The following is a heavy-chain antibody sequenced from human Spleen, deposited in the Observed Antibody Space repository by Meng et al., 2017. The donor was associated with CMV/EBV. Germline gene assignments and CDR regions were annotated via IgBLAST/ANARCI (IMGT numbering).Heavy chain of an antibody. CDR1: GCCSSSSSSY. Sequence: QSSDPGLVNPSAALSVTCTVSGCCSSSSSSYWSWIRQLPGNGLDWIRSIYYSGSTYFNPSVKSRVNISVDTSKNQFSLKLSFVTGADTAVYSCVVGWERSFDYWGQGTLVTVSS. D-gene: IGHD1-26*01. V-gene: IGHV4-39*07. CDR3: VVGWERSFDY. J-gene: IGHJ4*02. CDR2: IYYSGST.